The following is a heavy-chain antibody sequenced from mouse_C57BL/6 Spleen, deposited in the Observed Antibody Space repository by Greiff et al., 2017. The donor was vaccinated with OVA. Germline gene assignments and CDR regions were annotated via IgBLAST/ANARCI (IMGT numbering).Heavy chain of an antibody. CDR2: IDPETGGT. J-gene: IGHJ4*01. CDR3: TRRRAWGSSSGYAMDY. Sequence: QVQLQQSGAELVRPGASVTLSCKASGYTFTDYEMHWVKQTPVHGLEWIGAIDPETGGTAYNQKFKGKAILTADKSSSTAYMELRILTSADSAVYYCTRRRAWGSSSGYAMDYWGQGTSVTVSS. V-gene: IGHV1-15*01. CDR1: GYTFTDYE. D-gene: IGHD1-1*01.